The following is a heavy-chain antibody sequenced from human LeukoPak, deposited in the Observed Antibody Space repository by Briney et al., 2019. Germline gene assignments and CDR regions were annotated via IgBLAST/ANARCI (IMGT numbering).Heavy chain of an antibody. D-gene: IGHD3-10*01. Sequence: SETLSLTCTVSGGSFSRCYWSWIRQSAGKGLEWIGRIYNSGSTTYNPSLKSRVTMSIDTSKNQFSLKLTSVIVADTAVYYCARDSGTTGEVKFDPWGQGTLVTVSS. J-gene: IGHJ5*02. CDR3: ARDSGTTGEVKFDP. CDR1: GGSFSRCY. V-gene: IGHV4-4*07. CDR2: IYNSGST.